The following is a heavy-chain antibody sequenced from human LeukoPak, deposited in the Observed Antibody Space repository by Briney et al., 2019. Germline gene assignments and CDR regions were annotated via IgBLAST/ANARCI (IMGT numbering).Heavy chain of an antibody. Sequence: GGSLRLSCAASGFTFSSYAMNWVRQAPGKGLEWVSSISSSSSYIYYADSVKGRFTISRDNAKNSLYLQMNSLRVEDTAVYYCARAPTFSGWFDYWGQGTLVTVSS. CDR1: GFTFSSYA. D-gene: IGHD6-19*01. J-gene: IGHJ4*02. CDR2: ISSSSSYI. CDR3: ARAPTFSGWFDY. V-gene: IGHV3-21*01.